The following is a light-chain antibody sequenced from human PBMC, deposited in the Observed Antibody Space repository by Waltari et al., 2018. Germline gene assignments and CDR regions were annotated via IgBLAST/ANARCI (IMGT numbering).Light chain of an antibody. Sequence: WYPPHPGNALTLMIYEVCKRPSEVSNRFSGSKSGYTASLTISGLQAEDEADYYCCSYAGSSTFTFGGGTKLTVL. J-gene: IGLJ2*01. CDR2: EVC. V-gene: IGLV2-23*02. CDR3: CSYAGSSTFT.